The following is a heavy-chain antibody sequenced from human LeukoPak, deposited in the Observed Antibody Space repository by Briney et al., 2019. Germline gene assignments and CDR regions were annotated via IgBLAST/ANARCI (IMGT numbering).Heavy chain of an antibody. V-gene: IGHV3-53*01. CDR1: GFTVSSNY. D-gene: IGHD5-24*01. CDR2: IYSGGST. Sequence: GGSLRLSCAASGFTVSSNYMSWVRQAPGKGLEWVSVIYSGGSTYYADSVKGRFTISRDNSKNTLYLQMNSLRAEDTAVYYCAKGAGYNFYYMDVWGKGIMVSVSS. CDR3: AKGAGYNFYYMDV. J-gene: IGHJ6*03.